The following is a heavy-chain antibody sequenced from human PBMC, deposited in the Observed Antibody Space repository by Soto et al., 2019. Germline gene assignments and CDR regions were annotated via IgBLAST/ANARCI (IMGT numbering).Heavy chain of an antibody. D-gene: IGHD3-22*01. CDR3: AHRTYYYDSSGYFPNWFDP. CDR2: IYWDDDK. V-gene: IGHV2-5*02. J-gene: IGHJ5*02. CDR1: GFSLSTSGVG. Sequence: SGPTLVNPTQTLTLTCTLPGFSLSTSGVGVGWIRQPPGKALEWLALIYWDDDKRYSPSLKSRLTITKDTSKNQVVLTMTNMDPVDTATYYCAHRTYYYDSSGYFPNWFDPWGQGTLVTVSS.